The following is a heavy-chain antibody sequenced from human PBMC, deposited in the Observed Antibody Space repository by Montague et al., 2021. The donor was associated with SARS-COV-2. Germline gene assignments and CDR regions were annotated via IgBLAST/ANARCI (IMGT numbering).Heavy chain of an antibody. CDR3: ARAGEDYYYDSSGFLY. Sequence: SLRLSCAASGFIFSSYEMSWVRQAPGKGLGWVSYISNSGDTKYYADSVKGRFTISRDNAKNSLYLQMSSLRAEDTAVYYCARAGEDYYYDSSGFLYWGQGILVTVSS. CDR1: GFIFSSYE. CDR2: ISNSGDTK. D-gene: IGHD3-22*01. V-gene: IGHV3-48*03. J-gene: IGHJ4*02.